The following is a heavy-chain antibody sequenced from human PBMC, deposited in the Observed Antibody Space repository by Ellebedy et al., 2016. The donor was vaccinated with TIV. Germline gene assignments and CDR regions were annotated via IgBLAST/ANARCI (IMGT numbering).Heavy chain of an antibody. V-gene: IGHV1-69*13. CDR2: IIPIFGTA. CDR3: ARGYGDYSYGGYFDY. J-gene: IGHJ4*02. CDR1: GGTFSSYA. D-gene: IGHD4-17*01. Sequence: ASVKVSCKASGGTFSSYAISWVRQAPGQGLEWMGGIIPIFGTANYAQKFQGRVTITADESTSTAYMELSSLRSEDTAVYYCARGYGDYSYGGYFDYWGQGTLVTVSS.